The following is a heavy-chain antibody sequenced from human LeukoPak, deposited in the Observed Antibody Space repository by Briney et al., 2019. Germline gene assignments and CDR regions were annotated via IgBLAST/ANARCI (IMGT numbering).Heavy chain of an antibody. Sequence: SETLSLTCTVSGYSISSGYYWGWIRQPPGKGLEWIGSVYHSGSTYYNPSLKSRVTISVDTSKNQFSLRLSSVTAADTAVYYCATRDLNYGDYESNWFDPWGQGTLVTVSS. CDR2: VYHSGST. V-gene: IGHV4-38-2*02. CDR1: GYSISSGYY. J-gene: IGHJ5*02. CDR3: ATRDLNYGDYESNWFDP. D-gene: IGHD4-17*01.